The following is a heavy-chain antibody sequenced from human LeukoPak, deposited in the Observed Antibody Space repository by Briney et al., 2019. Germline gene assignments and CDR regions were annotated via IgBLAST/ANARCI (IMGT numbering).Heavy chain of an antibody. J-gene: IGHJ4*02. V-gene: IGHV3-48*01. CDR1: GFTVTTHS. CDR3: ARGRLDY. CDR2: ITPSGSTV. Sequence: GGSLRLSCAASGFTVTTHSMSWVRQAPGKGLECVSYITPSGSTVYYADSVKGRFTISRDNAKNSLYLQMNSLRAEDTAVYYCARGRLDYWGQGTLVTVPS.